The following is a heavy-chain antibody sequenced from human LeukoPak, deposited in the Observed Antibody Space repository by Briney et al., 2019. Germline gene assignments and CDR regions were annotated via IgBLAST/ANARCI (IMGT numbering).Heavy chain of an antibody. D-gene: IGHD3-9*01. CDR3: VSMTGGNWFDP. Sequence: GGSLRLSCAASGFTFSSYAMSWVCQAPGKGLEWVSVIYSGGSTYYADSVKGRFTISRDNSKNTLYLQMNSLRAEDTAVYYCVSMTGGNWFDPWGQGTLVTVSS. J-gene: IGHJ5*02. V-gene: IGHV3-66*01. CDR1: GFTFSSYA. CDR2: IYSGGST.